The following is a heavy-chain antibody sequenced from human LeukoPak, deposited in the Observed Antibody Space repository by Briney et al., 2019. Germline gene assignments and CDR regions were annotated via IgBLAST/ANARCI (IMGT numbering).Heavy chain of an antibody. V-gene: IGHV3-48*02. CDR2: LSGRSNSI. CDR1: GFTFTTYG. J-gene: IGHJ4*02. Sequence: SGGSLRLSCAASGFTFTTYGMNWLRQAPGKGLEWVSYLSGRSNSIYYAESVKGRFTISRDNAKNSLYLQMNSLRDEDTAVYYCARDFRYHDSSGYYSFDYWGQGTLVTVSS. D-gene: IGHD3-22*01. CDR3: ARDFRYHDSSGYYSFDY.